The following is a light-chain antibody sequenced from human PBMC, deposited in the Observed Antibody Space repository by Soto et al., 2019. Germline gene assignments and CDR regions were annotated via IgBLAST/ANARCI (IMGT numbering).Light chain of an antibody. V-gene: IGKV3-11*01. Sequence: PGERATLSCRASQSVRNSLIWYQQKPGQAPTLLIYDVSNRAAGIPARFSGSGSETDFTVTISSLEPEDFAVYYCQQRYSWPITFGQGTRLEIK. CDR2: DVS. CDR3: QQRYSWPIT. J-gene: IGKJ5*01. CDR1: QSVRNS.